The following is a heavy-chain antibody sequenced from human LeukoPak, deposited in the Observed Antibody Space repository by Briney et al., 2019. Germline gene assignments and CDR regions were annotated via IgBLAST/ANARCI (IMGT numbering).Heavy chain of an antibody. CDR1: GYTFTSYY. D-gene: IGHD4-17*01. V-gene: IGHV1-2*02. CDR2: INPNSGGT. J-gene: IGHJ4*02. CDR3: ARSGDYGDYPTVNYFDY. Sequence: ASVKVSCKASGYTFTSYYMHWVRQAPGQGLEWMGWINPNSGGTNYAQKFQGRVTMTRDTSISTAYMELSRLRSDDTAVYYCARSGDYGDYPTVNYFDYWGQGTLVTVSS.